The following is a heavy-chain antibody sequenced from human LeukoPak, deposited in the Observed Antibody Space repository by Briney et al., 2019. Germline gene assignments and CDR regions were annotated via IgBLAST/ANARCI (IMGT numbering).Heavy chain of an antibody. D-gene: IGHD6-13*01. V-gene: IGHV3-21*01. CDR1: GFTVSNAW. Sequence: PGGSLRLSCTASGFTVSNAWMNWVRQAPGKGLEWVSSISSSSSYIYYADSVKGRFTISRDNAKNSLYLQMNSLRAKDTAVYYCARDGGSSWYEYYYYYGMDVWGQGTTVTVSS. J-gene: IGHJ6*02. CDR3: ARDGGSSWYEYYYYYGMDV. CDR2: ISSSSSYI.